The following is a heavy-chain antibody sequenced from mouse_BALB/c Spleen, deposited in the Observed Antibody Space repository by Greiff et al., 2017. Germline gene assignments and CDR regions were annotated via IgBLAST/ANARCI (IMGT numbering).Heavy chain of an antibody. CDR3: ARVYYRYDGYYFDY. D-gene: IGHD2-14*01. CDR1: GFSLTSYG. CDR2: IWSGGST. V-gene: IGHV2-2*02. J-gene: IGHJ2*01. Sequence: QVQLKESGPGLVQPSQSLSITCTVSGFSLTSYGVHWVRQSPGKGLEWLGVIWSGGSTDYNAAFISRLSISKDNSKSQVFFKMNSLQANDTAIYYCARVYYRYDGYYFDYWGQGTTLTVSS.